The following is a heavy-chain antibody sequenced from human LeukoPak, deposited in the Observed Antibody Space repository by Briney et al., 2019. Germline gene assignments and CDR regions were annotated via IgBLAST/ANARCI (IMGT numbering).Heavy chain of an antibody. CDR1: GFTFSSYG. Sequence: QPGGSLRLSCAASGFTFSSYGMHWVRQAPGKGLEWATLISYDGSDRYYADSVKGRFTISRDNSKNRLYLQMNSLRAEDTAVYYCAKELGSRTTAFDYWGQGTLVTVSS. CDR3: AKELGSRTTAFDY. CDR2: ISYDGSDR. V-gene: IGHV3-30*18. D-gene: IGHD1-7*01. J-gene: IGHJ4*02.